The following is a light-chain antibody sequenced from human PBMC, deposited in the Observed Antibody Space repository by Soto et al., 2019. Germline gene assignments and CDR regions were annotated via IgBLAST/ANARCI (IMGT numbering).Light chain of an antibody. CDR2: EVS. V-gene: IGLV2-8*01. Sequence: QSALTQPPSASGSPGQSVTISCTGTSSDVGGYNYVSWYQQHPGKAPKLMIYEVSKRPSGVPDRFSGSKSGNTAALTGSGLQAEEEADDYCSSYAGSNNPVVFGGGTKLTVL. CDR3: SSYAGSNNPVV. CDR1: SSDVGGYNY. J-gene: IGLJ2*01.